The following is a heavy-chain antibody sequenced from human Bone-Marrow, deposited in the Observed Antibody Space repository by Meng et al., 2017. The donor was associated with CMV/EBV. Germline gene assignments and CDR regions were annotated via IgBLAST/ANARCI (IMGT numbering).Heavy chain of an antibody. V-gene: IGHV3-48*03. CDR1: GFTFSSYE. Sequence: GESLKISCAASGFTFSSYEMNWVRQAPGKGLEWVSYISSSGSTIYYADSVEGRFTISRDNAKNSLYLQMNSLRAEDTAVYYCARGDIVVVPAAICAFDIWGQGTRVTGSS. J-gene: IGHJ3*02. D-gene: IGHD2-2*01. CDR3: ARGDIVVVPAAICAFDI. CDR2: ISSSGSTI.